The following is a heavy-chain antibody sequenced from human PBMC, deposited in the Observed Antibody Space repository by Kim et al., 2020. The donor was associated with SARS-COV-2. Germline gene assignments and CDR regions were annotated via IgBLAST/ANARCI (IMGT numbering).Heavy chain of an antibody. D-gene: IGHD2-21*02. CDR3: ARDLRGGGGDCY. V-gene: IGHV3-21*01. Sequence: YYADSVTGRFTISRDNAKNSLYLQMNSLRAEDTAVYYCARDLRGGGGDCYWGQGTLVTVSS. J-gene: IGHJ4*02.